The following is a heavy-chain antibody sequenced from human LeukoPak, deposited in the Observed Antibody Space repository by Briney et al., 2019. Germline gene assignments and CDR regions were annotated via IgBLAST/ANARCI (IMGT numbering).Heavy chain of an antibody. CDR1: GFTFSNYG. D-gene: IGHD6-19*01. CDR3: ARDQGGWSDAFDI. CDR2: IWYDGSKK. Sequence: GGSLRLSCTASGFTFSNYGLLWVRQAAGKGLEWMAIIWYDGSKKYYGDSVKGRFTISRDDSKNTLFLQMNSLRAEDTAVYYCARDQGGWSDAFDIWGQGTMVTVSS. J-gene: IGHJ3*02. V-gene: IGHV3-33*01.